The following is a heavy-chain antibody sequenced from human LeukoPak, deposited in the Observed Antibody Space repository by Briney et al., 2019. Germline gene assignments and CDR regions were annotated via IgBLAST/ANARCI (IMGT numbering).Heavy chain of an antibody. CDR1: GGXISSYY. V-gene: IGHV4-59*01. CDR3: ASIDYDSSGPSPGDY. Sequence: SETLSLTCTVSGGXISSYYCSWIRQPPGKGLEWIGYIYYSGSTNYNPSLKSRVTISVDTSKNQFSLKLSSVTAADTAVYYCASIDYDSSGPSPGDYWGQGTLVTVSS. J-gene: IGHJ4*02. CDR2: IYYSGST. D-gene: IGHD3-22*01.